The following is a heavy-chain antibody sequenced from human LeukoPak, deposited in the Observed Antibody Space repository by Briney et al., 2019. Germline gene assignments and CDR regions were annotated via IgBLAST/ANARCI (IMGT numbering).Heavy chain of an antibody. V-gene: IGHV1-69*04. CDR1: GGTFSSYA. CDR2: IIPILGIA. Sequence: GASVKVSCTASGGTFSSYAISWVRQAPGQGLEWMGRIIPILGIANYAQKFQGRVTITADKSTSTAYMELSSLRSEDTAVYYCAGGGVGAMYYYYYGMDVWGQGTTVTVSS. CDR3: AGGGVGAMYYYYYGMDV. J-gene: IGHJ6*02. D-gene: IGHD1-26*01.